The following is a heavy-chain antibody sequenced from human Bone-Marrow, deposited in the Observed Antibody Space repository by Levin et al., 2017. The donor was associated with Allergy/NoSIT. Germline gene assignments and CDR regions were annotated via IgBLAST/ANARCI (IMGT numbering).Heavy chain of an antibody. D-gene: IGHD6-25*01. CDR3: ARDRGVAAGDLFEDWYFDL. CDR2: ISYSGST. V-gene: IGHV4-59*01. Sequence: PSETLSLTCTVSGGSIRNYYWSWLRQSPGKGLEWIGYISYSGSTHYNPSLKSRVTISVDTSTNQFSLRLSSVTAADTATYYCARDRGVAAGDLFEDWYFDLWGRGSLVTVSS. CDR1: GGSIRNYY. J-gene: IGHJ2*01.